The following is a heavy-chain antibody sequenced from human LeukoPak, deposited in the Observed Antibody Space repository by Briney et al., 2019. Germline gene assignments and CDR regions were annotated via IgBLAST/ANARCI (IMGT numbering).Heavy chain of an antibody. Sequence: PGGSLRLSGAASGFTFSSYGMHWVRQAPGKGLEWVAVISYDGSNKYYADSVKGRFTISRDNSKNTLYLQMNSLRAEDTAVYYCAKADCSSTSCYFYYYYGMDVWGQGTTVTVSS. CDR2: ISYDGSNK. D-gene: IGHD2-2*01. V-gene: IGHV3-30*18. CDR3: AKADCSSTSCYFYYYYGMDV. J-gene: IGHJ6*02. CDR1: GFTFSSYG.